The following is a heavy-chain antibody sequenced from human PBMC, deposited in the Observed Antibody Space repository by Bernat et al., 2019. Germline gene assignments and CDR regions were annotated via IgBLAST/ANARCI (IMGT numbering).Heavy chain of an antibody. CDR3: ARGGSYYDSSGYYSTPDY. CDR1: GFTVSSNY. Sequence: EVQLVESGGGLVQPGGSLRLSCAASGFTVSSNYMSWVRQAPGKGLEWVSVIYSGGSTYYADSVKGRFTISRDNSKNTLYLQMNSLRAEDTAVYYCARGGSYYDSSGYYSTPDYWGQGTLVTVSS. D-gene: IGHD3-22*01. CDR2: IYSGGST. V-gene: IGHV3-66*01. J-gene: IGHJ4*02.